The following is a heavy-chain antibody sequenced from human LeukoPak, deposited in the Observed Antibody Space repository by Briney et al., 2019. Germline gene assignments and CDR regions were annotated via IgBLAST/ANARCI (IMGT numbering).Heavy chain of an antibody. Sequence: ASVKVSCKASGYTFTSYGISWVRQAPGQGLEWMGWISAYNGNTNYAQKLQGRVTMTRDTSTITVYMELRSLRSEDTAAYFCARDWIAAAGKMNVVMPFDYWGQGTLVTVSS. CDR2: ISAYNGNT. CDR3: ARDWIAAAGKMNVVMPFDY. J-gene: IGHJ4*02. CDR1: GYTFTSYG. D-gene: IGHD6-13*01. V-gene: IGHV1-18*01.